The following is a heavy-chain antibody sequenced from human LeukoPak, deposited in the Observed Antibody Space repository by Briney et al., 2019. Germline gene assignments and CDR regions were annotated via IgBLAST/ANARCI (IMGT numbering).Heavy chain of an antibody. CDR3: AIVLAVGVVDWFDP. CDR2: FHPEDGET. Sequence: GASVKVSCKVSGSMFTELSMHWVRQPPGKGLEWMGGFHPEDGETIYAQKFQGRVTMTEDSSTDTAYMELSSLRSEDTAVYYCAIVLAVGVVDWFDPWGQGTLVTVSS. CDR1: GSMFTELS. D-gene: IGHD6-19*01. V-gene: IGHV1-24*01. J-gene: IGHJ5*02.